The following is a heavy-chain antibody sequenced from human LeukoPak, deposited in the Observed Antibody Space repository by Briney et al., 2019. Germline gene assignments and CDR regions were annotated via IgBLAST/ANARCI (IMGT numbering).Heavy chain of an antibody. CDR2: IIHTGRT. CDR3: ASRSNRRPNWFDP. J-gene: IGHJ5*02. V-gene: IGHV4-34*12. Sequence: SETLSLTCTVYDESFSDYFWIWIRQPPGEGLEWIGEIIHTGRTNSERIKYNPSLKSRVTISIDTSKNQFSLKLSSVTAADTAVYYCASRSNRRPNWFDPWGQGTLVTVSS. D-gene: IGHD1-14*01. CDR1: DESFSDYF.